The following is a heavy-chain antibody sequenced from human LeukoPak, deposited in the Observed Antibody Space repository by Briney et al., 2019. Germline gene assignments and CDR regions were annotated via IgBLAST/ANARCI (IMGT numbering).Heavy chain of an antibody. J-gene: IGHJ6*02. Sequence: GGSLRLSCAASGFTFSSYGMHWVRQAPGKGLEWVAVIWYDGSNKYYADSVKGRFTISRDNSKNTLYLQMNSLRAEDTAVYYCAKVIAVQAYYYDMDVWGQGTTVTVSS. CDR1: GFTFSSYG. D-gene: IGHD6-19*01. CDR2: IWYDGSNK. V-gene: IGHV3-33*06. CDR3: AKVIAVQAYYYDMDV.